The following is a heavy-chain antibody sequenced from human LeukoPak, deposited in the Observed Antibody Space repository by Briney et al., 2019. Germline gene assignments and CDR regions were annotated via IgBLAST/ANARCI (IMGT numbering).Heavy chain of an antibody. CDR1: GFTFDDYA. Sequence: GGSLRLSCAASGFTFDDYAMHWVRHAPGKGLEWVSGISWNSGTIGYADSVKGRFTISRDNAKNSLYLQMNSLRAEDTALYYCAKGDSGYDPYFDYWGQGTLVTVSS. D-gene: IGHD5-12*01. CDR3: AKGDSGYDPYFDY. CDR2: ISWNSGTI. J-gene: IGHJ4*02. V-gene: IGHV3-9*01.